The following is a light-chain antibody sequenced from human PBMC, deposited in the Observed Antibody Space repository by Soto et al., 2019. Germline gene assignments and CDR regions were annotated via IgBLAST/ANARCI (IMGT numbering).Light chain of an antibody. CDR1: QSVGTY. Sequence: EIVLTQSPSTLSLSPGERATLSCRASQSVGTYLAWYQQKPGQAPRLLIYDASNRATGIPARFSGSGSGTDFSLTISSLEHDDFAVYYCQQRTYWPPLTFGGGTKLEIK. CDR3: QQRTYWPPLT. V-gene: IGKV3-11*01. CDR2: DAS. J-gene: IGKJ4*01.